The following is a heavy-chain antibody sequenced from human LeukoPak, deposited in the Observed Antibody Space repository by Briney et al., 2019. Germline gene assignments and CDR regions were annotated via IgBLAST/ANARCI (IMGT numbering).Heavy chain of an antibody. V-gene: IGHV4-34*01. D-gene: IGHD3-3*01. J-gene: IGHJ4*02. CDR3: ASRYTIFGVATFDY. Sequence: SETLSLTCAVYGGSFSGYYWSWIRQPPGKGLEWIGEINHSGSTNYNPSLKSRVTISVDTSKNQFSLKLSSVTAADTAVYYCASRYTIFGVATFDYWGQGTLVTVSS. CDR1: GGSFSGYY. CDR2: INHSGST.